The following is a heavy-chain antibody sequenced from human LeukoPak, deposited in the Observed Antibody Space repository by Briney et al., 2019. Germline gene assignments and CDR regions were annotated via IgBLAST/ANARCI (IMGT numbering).Heavy chain of an antibody. CDR1: GYTFTGYY. CDR2: INPNSGGA. Sequence: ASVKVSCKASGYTFTGYYMHWVRQAPGQGLEWMGWINPNSGGANYAQKFQGWVTMTRDTSISTAYMELSRLRSDDTAVYYCARGSGASGIYGMDVWGQGTTVTVSS. D-gene: IGHD3-10*01. J-gene: IGHJ6*02. V-gene: IGHV1-2*04. CDR3: ARGSGASGIYGMDV.